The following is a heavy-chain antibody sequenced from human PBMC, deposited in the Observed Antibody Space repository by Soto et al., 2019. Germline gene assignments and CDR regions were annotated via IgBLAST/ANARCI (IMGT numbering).Heavy chain of an antibody. D-gene: IGHD4-4*01. CDR1: GFTVSSNY. J-gene: IGHJ6*03. CDR2: IYSGRSK. CDR3: ARDSVTTEYYYYYMDV. V-gene: IGHV3-66*01. Sequence: GGSLRLSCAASGFTVSSNYMSWVRQAPGKGLEWVSVIYSGRSKYYADSVKASFTISRDNSKNPLYLQMNSLRAEDTAVYYCARDSVTTEYYYYYMDVWGKGTTVTVSS.